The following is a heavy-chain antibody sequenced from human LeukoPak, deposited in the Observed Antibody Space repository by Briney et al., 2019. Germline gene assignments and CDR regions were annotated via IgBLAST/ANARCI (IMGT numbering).Heavy chain of an antibody. Sequence: GGSLRLSCAASGFTFSDYYMGWIRQAPGKGLEWVSYISSSSSYTNYADSVKGRFTISRDNAKNSLYLQMNSLRAEDTAVYYCARDLFGYCSGGSCLSFDYWGQGTLVTVSS. CDR1: GFTFSDYY. J-gene: IGHJ4*02. CDR3: ARDLFGYCSGGSCLSFDY. V-gene: IGHV3-11*06. CDR2: ISSSSSYT. D-gene: IGHD2-15*01.